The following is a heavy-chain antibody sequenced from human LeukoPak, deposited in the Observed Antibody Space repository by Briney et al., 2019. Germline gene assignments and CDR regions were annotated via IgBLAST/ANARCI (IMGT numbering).Heavy chain of an antibody. J-gene: IGHJ4*02. CDR3: AKDGLAARTYYFDY. D-gene: IGHD6-6*01. CDR1: GFSFSSYA. Sequence: GGSLRLSCAASGFSFSSYAMSWFRQAPGKGLEWVSAISGSGGSTYYADSVKGRFTISRDNSKNTLYLQMNSLRAEDTAVYYCAKDGLAARTYYFDYWGQGTLVTVSS. CDR2: ISGSGGST. V-gene: IGHV3-23*01.